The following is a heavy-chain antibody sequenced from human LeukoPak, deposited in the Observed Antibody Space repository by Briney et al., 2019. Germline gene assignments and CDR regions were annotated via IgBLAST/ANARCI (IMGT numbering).Heavy chain of an antibody. Sequence: GRSLRLSCAASGFTFSTYAMYWVRQAPGKGLEWVAVISYDGSNKYYADSLKGRFAISRDNSKNTLYLQMNSLRAEDTAVYYCARDQYYYDRSGTLDYWGQGTLVTVSS. CDR3: ARDQYYYDRSGTLDY. V-gene: IGHV3-30*09. CDR1: GFTFSTYA. J-gene: IGHJ4*02. CDR2: ISYDGSNK. D-gene: IGHD3-22*01.